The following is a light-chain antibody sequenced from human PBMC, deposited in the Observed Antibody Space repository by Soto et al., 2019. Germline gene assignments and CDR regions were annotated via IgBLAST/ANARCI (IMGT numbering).Light chain of an antibody. Sequence: EMVLSQSAGTLSLSPGERATLSCRASQSVSSAYLAWYQQKPGQAPRLLIYDVSSRATGIPDRFSGSGSGTDFTLTISRLEPEDFAVYYCQQYGSSPGTFGQGAKVDIK. CDR3: QQYGSSPGT. J-gene: IGKJ1*01. CDR2: DVS. CDR1: QSVSSAY. V-gene: IGKV3-20*01.